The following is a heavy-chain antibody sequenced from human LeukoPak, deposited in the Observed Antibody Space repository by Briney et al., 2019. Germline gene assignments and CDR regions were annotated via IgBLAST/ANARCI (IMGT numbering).Heavy chain of an antibody. J-gene: IGHJ4*02. CDR1: GYPFTSYG. D-gene: IGHD2-2*01. CDR3: ARGSSAVVVPAARIPFDY. V-gene: IGHV1-18*01. Sequence: ASVKVSCKASGYPFTSYGISWVRQAPGQGLEWMGWISAYNGNTNYAQKLQGRVTMTTDTSTSTAYMELRSLRSDDTAVYYCARGSSAVVVPAARIPFDYWGQGTMVTVSS. CDR2: ISAYNGNT.